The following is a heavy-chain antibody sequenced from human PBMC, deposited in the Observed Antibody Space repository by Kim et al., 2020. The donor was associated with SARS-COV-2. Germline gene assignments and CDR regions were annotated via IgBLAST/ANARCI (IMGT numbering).Heavy chain of an antibody. CDR1: GGSISSGGYY. V-gene: IGHV4-31*03. D-gene: IGHD4-17*01. CDR3: ARVSGGDYLY. J-gene: IGHJ4*02. Sequence: SETLSLTCTVSGGSISSGGYYWSWIRQHPGKGLEWIGYIYYSGSTYYNPSLKSRVTISVDTSKNQFSLKLSSVTAADTAVYYCARVSGGDYLYWGQGTLVTVSS. CDR2: IYYSGST.